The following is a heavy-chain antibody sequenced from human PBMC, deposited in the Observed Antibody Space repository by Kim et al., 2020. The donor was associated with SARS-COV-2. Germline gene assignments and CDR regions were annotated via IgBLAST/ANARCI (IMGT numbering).Heavy chain of an antibody. J-gene: IGHJ4*02. V-gene: IGHV3-23*03. CDR1: GFTFSSYA. Sequence: GGSLRLSCAASGFTFSSYAMSWVRQAPGKGLEWVSVIYSGGSSTYYADSVKGRFTISRDNSKNTLYLQMNSLRAEDTAVYYCAKVPTPSGSHSGVYFDYWGQGTLVTVSS. CDR3: AKVPTPSGSHSGVYFDY. D-gene: IGHD3-10*01. CDR2: IYSGGSST.